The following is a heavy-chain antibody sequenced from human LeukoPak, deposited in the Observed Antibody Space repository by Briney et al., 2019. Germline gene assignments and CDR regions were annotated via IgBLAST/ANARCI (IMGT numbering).Heavy chain of an antibody. CDR2: IFTSGGGT. Sequence: ASVKVSCKASGYTFTSCYMHWVRQAPGQGPEWMGIIFTSGGGTSYAQNFRGRVTMTRDTSTSTVYMELSSLRSEDTAVYYCAREKSGYSDSSGYSFDNWGQGTLVTVSS. CDR3: AREKSGYSDSSGYSFDN. V-gene: IGHV1-46*01. D-gene: IGHD3-22*01. CDR1: GYTFTSCY. J-gene: IGHJ4*02.